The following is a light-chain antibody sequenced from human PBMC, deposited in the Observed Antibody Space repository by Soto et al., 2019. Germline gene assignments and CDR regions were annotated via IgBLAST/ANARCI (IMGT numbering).Light chain of an antibody. J-gene: IGKJ1*01. CDR2: EAS. CDR3: QQYNGYWT. Sequence: DIQMTQSPSTLSASVGDRVTITCRASQSISDSLAWYQQKPGKAPKLLIYEASSLKSGVPSRFSGSRYWTEYTLTISSLQPDDFATYYCQQYNGYWTFGQGTKVEIK. CDR1: QSISDS. V-gene: IGKV1-5*03.